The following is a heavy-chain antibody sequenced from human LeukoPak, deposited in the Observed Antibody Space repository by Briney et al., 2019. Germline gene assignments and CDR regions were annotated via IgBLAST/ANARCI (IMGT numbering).Heavy chain of an antibody. Sequence: GGSLRLSCAASGFTFSSYSMNWVRQAPGKGLEWVSSISSSSSYIYYADSVKGRFTISRDNAKNSLYLQMNSLRAEDTAVYYSAVGPNSSGPVDYWGQGTLVTVSS. D-gene: IGHD6-19*01. V-gene: IGHV3-21*01. CDR2: ISSSSSYI. J-gene: IGHJ4*02. CDR3: AVGPNSSGPVDY. CDR1: GFTFSSYS.